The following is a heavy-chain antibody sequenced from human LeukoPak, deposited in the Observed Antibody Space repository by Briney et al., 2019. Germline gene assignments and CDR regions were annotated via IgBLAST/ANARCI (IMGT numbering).Heavy chain of an antibody. CDR1: GYSISSGNY. D-gene: IGHD3-22*01. V-gene: IGHV4-38-2*01. J-gene: IGHJ4*02. CDR3: ARSLGEYYDSSGYLDY. Sequence: SETLSLTCAVSGYSISSGNYWGWIRQPPGKGLEWIGSIYHSENTFHNPSLKSRVTISVDTSKNQFSLNLSSVTAADTAVYYCARSLGEYYDSSGYLDYWGQGTLVTASS. CDR2: IYHSENT.